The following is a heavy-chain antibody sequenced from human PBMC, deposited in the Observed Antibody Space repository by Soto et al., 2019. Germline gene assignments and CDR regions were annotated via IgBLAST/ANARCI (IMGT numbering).Heavy chain of an antibody. CDR3: ARKTKPMTSFGVVPDGFDI. CDR1: GFTFSSYW. J-gene: IGHJ3*02. CDR2: ITPDGSAT. V-gene: IGHV3-74*01. Sequence: GGSLRLSCAASGFTFSSYWMSWVRQAPGKGLVWVSRITPDGSATSYADSVKGRFTISRDNSNNTLSLQMNSLRTEDTAVYYCARKTKPMTSFGVVPDGFDIWGQGTMVTVSS. D-gene: IGHD3-3*01.